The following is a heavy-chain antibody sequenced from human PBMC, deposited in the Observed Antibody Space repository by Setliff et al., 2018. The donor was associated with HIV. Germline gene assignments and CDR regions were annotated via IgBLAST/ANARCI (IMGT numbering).Heavy chain of an antibody. CDR3: ARHRYSSSINWFDP. Sequence: SETLSLTCSVSGDSLGSHYWSWVRQPPGKGLEWIGEVSHKGVANYSPSLMRRATISADTSKNQFSLRLSSVTATDTAVYYCARHRYSSSINWFDPWGQGTLVTVSS. V-gene: IGHV4-34*01. D-gene: IGHD6-13*01. CDR1: GDSLGSHY. CDR2: VSHKGVA. J-gene: IGHJ5*02.